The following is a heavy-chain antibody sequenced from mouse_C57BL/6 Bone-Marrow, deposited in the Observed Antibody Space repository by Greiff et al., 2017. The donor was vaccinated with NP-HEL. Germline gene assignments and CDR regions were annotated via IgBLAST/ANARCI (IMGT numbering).Heavy chain of an antibody. Sequence: VKLMESGPGLAKPSQTLSLTCSVTGYSITSDSWNWIRKFPGNKLEYMGYISYSGSTYYNPSLKSRISITRDTSKNQYYLQLNSVTTEDTATYYCARGNWDGGFDYWGQGTTLTVSS. V-gene: IGHV3-8*01. D-gene: IGHD4-1*01. CDR1: GYSITSDS. J-gene: IGHJ2*01. CDR3: ARGNWDGGFDY. CDR2: ISYSGST.